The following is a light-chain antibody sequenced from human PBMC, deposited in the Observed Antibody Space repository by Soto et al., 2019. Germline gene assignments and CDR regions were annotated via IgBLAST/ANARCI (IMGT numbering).Light chain of an antibody. CDR2: EVS. J-gene: IGLJ1*01. V-gene: IGLV2-18*01. CDR1: STDFVSYNR. Sequence: QSVLTQTPSVPGSPGQSVPISCTGTSTDFVSYNRVSWYQQPPGTAPKLMIYEVSKRPSGVPDRFSGSKSGNTASLTISGLQAADEADYYCTLYTSENAYVFGPGTKV. CDR3: TLYTSENAYV.